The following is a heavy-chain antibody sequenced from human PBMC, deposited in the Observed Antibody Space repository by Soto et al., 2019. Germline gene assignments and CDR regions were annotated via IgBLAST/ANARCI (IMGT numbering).Heavy chain of an antibody. J-gene: IGHJ4*02. CDR3: ARSRSGAIFGVVISGVDY. CDR1: GYTFTSYA. Sequence: GASVKVSCKASGYTFTSYAMHWVRQAPGQRLEWMGWINAGNGNTKYSQKFQGRVTITRDTSASTAYMELSSLRSEDTAVYYCARSRSGAIFGVVISGVDYWGQGTLVTVSS. V-gene: IGHV1-3*01. D-gene: IGHD3-3*01. CDR2: INAGNGNT.